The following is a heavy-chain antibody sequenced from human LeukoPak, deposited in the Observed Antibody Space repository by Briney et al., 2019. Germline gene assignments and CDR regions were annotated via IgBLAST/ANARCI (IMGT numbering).Heavy chain of an antibody. Sequence: PGGSLRLSCAASGFTFSSYEMNWVRQAPGKGLEWIGYISYSGTTNYNPSLKSRVTTSVDTSKSQFSLKLSSVTAADTAVYYCAREGSAAGLPDYWGQGTLVTVSS. D-gene: IGHD6-13*01. CDR3: AREGSAAGLPDY. V-gene: IGHV4-59*01. CDR1: GFTFSSYE. CDR2: ISYSGTT. J-gene: IGHJ4*02.